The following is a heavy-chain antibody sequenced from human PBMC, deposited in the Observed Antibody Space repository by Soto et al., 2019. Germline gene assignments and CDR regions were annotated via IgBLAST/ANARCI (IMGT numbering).Heavy chain of an antibody. V-gene: IGHV3-53*01. CDR1: GFSVDNIF. Sequence: GGSLRLSCVASGFSVDNIFMSWVRQAPGKGLQWVSTISDDGRTYYADSVKGRFSLSRGKSRNTLYLQMNRLRVEDTAVYYCSRDHSSGGYDYRGQGSLVTVSS. D-gene: IGHD2-8*02. CDR3: SRDHSSGGYDY. CDR2: ISDDGRT. J-gene: IGHJ4*02.